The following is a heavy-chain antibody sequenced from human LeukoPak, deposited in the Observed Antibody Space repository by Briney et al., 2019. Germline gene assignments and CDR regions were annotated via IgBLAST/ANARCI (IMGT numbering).Heavy chain of an antibody. V-gene: IGHV3-30*14. CDR2: ISYDGTNK. CDR1: GFAFSSYA. CDR3: ARPPVDTSDLPEPGYFQH. J-gene: IGHJ1*01. Sequence: PGRSLRLSCAASGFAFSSYALHWVRQAPGKGLEWVAVISYDGTNKYYADSVKGRFTISRDNSKNTLYLQMHSLRVEETAIYYCARPPVDTSDLPEPGYFQHWARAPWSPSPQ. D-gene: IGHD5-18*01.